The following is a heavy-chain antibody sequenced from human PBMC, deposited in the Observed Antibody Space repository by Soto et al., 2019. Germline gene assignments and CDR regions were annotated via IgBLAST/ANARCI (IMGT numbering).Heavy chain of an antibody. D-gene: IGHD2-2*01. CDR3: ARLHCDSPNCVPLDP. J-gene: IGHJ5*02. CDR2: IYYSGTS. Sequence: QLQLQESGPGLVKPSETLSLTCTVSGGSIRDDRYYWGWIRQPPGKGLEWIGSIYYSGTSSYNPSLKCRVTMSVDTSKKQLSLMLSSVTAADTAVYYCARLHCDSPNCVPLDPWGQGTLVIVSS. CDR1: GGSIRDDRYY. V-gene: IGHV4-39*01.